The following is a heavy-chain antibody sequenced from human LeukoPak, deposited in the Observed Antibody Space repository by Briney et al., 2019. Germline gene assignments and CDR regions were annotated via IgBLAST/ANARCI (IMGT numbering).Heavy chain of an antibody. CDR3: ARDYYDSSGYVEY. V-gene: IGHV4-34*01. CDR1: GGSFSGYY. J-gene: IGHJ4*02. Sequence: PSETLSLTCAVYGGSFSGYYWSWIRPPPGKGLEWIGEIHHSGSTNYNPSLKSRVTISVDTSKNQCSLKLSSVTAADTAVYYCARDYYDSSGYVEYWGQGTLVTVSS. D-gene: IGHD3-22*01. CDR2: IHHSGST.